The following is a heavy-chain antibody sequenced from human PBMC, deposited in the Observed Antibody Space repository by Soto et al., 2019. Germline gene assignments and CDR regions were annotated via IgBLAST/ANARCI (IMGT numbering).Heavy chain of an antibody. Sequence: SETLSLTCTVSGGSIRSYYWSWIRQPPGKGLEWMGYIYYGANANYNPSLKSRVTTSVDKSKNQFSLKVTSVTAADTAVYYCARSDSGTFSFDFWGQGTLVTVSS. CDR1: GGSIRSYY. J-gene: IGHJ4*02. D-gene: IGHD1-26*01. V-gene: IGHV4-59*01. CDR3: ARSDSGTFSFDF. CDR2: IYYGANA.